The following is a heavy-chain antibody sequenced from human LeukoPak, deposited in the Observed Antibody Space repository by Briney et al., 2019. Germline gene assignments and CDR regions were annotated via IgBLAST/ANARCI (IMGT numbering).Heavy chain of an antibody. Sequence: QPGGSQRLSCAASGFKSSDHYIDWVRQAPGKGLEWVSATGSTGVSTFYADSVKGRFTVSRDNSKNTLSLQMNSLRAEDTAVYYCAKDPGVVPAHYFDYWGQGILVTVSS. CDR3: AKDPGVVPAHYFDY. CDR1: GFKSSDHY. J-gene: IGHJ4*02. CDR2: TGSTGVST. D-gene: IGHD2-2*01. V-gene: IGHV3-23*01.